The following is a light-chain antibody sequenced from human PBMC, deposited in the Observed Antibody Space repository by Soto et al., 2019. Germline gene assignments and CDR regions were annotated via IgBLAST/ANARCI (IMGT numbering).Light chain of an antibody. CDR1: QSLSSTY. V-gene: IGKV3-20*01. CDR2: GAS. J-gene: IGKJ5*01. Sequence: ETGLTQSPGTLSLSPGERATLSCRASQSLSSTYLAWYQQKPGQAPRLLIYGASSRATGIPDRFSGSGSGPDFTLTISRLEPEDFAVYYCQRYGSSPITFGQGTRLEIK. CDR3: QRYGSSPIT.